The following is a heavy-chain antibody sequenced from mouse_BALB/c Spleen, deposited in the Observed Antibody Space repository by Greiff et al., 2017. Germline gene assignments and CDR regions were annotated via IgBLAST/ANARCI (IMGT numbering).Heavy chain of an antibody. CDR1: GYAFTNYL. CDR2: INPGSGGT. Sequence: VQLQQSGAELVRPGTSVKVSCKASGYAFTNYLIEWVKQRPGQGLEWIGVINPGSGGTNYNEKFKGKATLTADKSSSTAYMQLSSLTSDDSAVYFCARNYGYDYAMDYWGQGTSVTVSA. CDR3: ARNYGYDYAMDY. J-gene: IGHJ4*01. V-gene: IGHV1-54*01. D-gene: IGHD1-2*01.